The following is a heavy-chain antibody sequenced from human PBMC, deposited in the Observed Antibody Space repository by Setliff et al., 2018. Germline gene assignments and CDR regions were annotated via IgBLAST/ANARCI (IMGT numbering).Heavy chain of an antibody. J-gene: IGHJ4*02. D-gene: IGHD2-15*01. CDR3: LRIRLVPHGHS. CDR2: IFYSGST. Sequence: SETLSLTCTVSGGSMSNYYWSWIRQPPGRGMEWIGYIFYSGSTSYIPSLKSRVSISIDTSKNQFSLKLSSVTAADTAVYYCLRIRLVPHGHSWGQGTLVTVSS. V-gene: IGHV4-59*08. CDR1: GGSMSNYY.